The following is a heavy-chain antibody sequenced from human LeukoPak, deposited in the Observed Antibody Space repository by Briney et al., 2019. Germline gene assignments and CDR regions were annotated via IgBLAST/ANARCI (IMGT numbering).Heavy chain of an antibody. CDR1: GFTFSSYW. D-gene: IGHD6-19*01. Sequence: PGGSLRLSCAASGFTFSSYWMHWVRQAPGNGLVSVSLINSDGSTISYAASVKGRFTISRDNAKNSLYLQMNSLRAEDTAVYYCARDPTAGRSYYYYYYMDVWGKGTTVTVSS. CDR3: ARDPTAGRSYYYYYYMDV. J-gene: IGHJ6*03. V-gene: IGHV3-74*01. CDR2: INSDGSTI.